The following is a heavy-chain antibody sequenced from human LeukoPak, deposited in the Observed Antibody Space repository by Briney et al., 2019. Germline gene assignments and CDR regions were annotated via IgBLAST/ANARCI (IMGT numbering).Heavy chain of an antibody. CDR3: ATSYGSGSYYNPYYFDC. CDR2: ISGSAGST. J-gene: IGHJ4*02. CDR1: GFTFSYYA. Sequence: GGSLRLSCAASGFTFSYYAMSWVRQAPGKGLEWVSTISGSAGSTYYADSVKGRFTVPRDNSKNTLYLQMNSLRAEDTAVYYCATSYGSGSYYNPYYFDCWGQGTLVTVSS. D-gene: IGHD3-10*01. V-gene: IGHV3-23*01.